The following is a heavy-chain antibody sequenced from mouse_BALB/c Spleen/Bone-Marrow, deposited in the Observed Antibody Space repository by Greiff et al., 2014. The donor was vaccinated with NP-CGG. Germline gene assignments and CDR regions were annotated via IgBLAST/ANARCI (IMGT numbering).Heavy chain of an antibody. CDR3: NARGDYNFDYFDY. Sequence: EVKLQESGAELVRSGASVKLSCTASGFNIKDYYMHWVKQRPEQGLGWIGWIDPENGDTEYAPKFQGKATMTADTSSNTAYLQLSSLTSEDTAVYYCNARGDYNFDYFDYWGQGTTLTVSS. D-gene: IGHD2-4*01. CDR1: GFNIKDYY. V-gene: IGHV14-4*02. CDR2: IDPENGDT. J-gene: IGHJ2*01.